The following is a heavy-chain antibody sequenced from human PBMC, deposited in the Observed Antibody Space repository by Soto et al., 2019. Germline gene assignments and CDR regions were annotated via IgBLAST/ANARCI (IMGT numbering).Heavy chain of an antibody. J-gene: IGHJ5*02. Sequence: QVQLVESGGGVVQPGRSLRLSCAASGFTFSSYGMHWVRQAPGKGLEWVAVIWYDGSNKYYADSVKGRFTISRDNSKNTLYLQMSSLRAEDTAVYYCARDAATDWFDPWGQGTLVTVSS. CDR1: GFTFSSYG. V-gene: IGHV3-33*01. D-gene: IGHD6-25*01. CDR2: IWYDGSNK. CDR3: ARDAATDWFDP.